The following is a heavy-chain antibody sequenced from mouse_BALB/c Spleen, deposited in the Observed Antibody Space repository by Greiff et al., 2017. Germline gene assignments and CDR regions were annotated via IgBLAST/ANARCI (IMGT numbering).Heavy chain of an antibody. CDR1: GFTFTDYY. D-gene: IGHD2-1*01. V-gene: IGHV7-3*02. J-gene: IGHJ1*01. CDR3: ARGVYGNSGYFDV. Sequence: EVMLVESGGGLVQPGGSLRLSCATSGFTFTDYYMSWVRQPPGKALEWLGFIRNKANGYTTEYSASVKGRFTISRDNSQSILYLQMNTLRAEDSATYYCARGVYGNSGYFDVWGAGTTVTVSS. CDR2: IRNKANGYTT.